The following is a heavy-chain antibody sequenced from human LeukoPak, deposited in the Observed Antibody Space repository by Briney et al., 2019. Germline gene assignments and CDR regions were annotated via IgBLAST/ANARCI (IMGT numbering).Heavy chain of an antibody. Sequence: KSSETLSLTCAVYGGSFSGYYWSWIRQPPGKELEWIGEINHSGSTNYNPSLKSRVTISVDTSKNQFSLKLSSVTAADTAVYYCAAMANWFDPWGQGTLVTVSS. CDR3: AAMANWFDP. V-gene: IGHV4-34*01. J-gene: IGHJ5*02. CDR2: INHSGST. CDR1: GGSFSGYY. D-gene: IGHD5-24*01.